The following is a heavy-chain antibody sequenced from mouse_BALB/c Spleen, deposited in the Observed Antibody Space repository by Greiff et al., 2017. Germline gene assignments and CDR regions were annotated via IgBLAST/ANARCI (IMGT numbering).Heavy chain of an antibody. D-gene: IGHD2-3*01. CDR3: ARSGDGYYGYFDV. CDR1: GYTFTDYN. V-gene: IGHV1S29*02. J-gene: IGHJ1*01. CDR2: IYPYNGGT. Sequence: EVKLQQSGPELVKPGASVKISCKASGYTFTDYNMHWVKQSHGKSLEWIGYIYPYNGGTGYNQKFKSKATLTVDNSSNTAYMELRSLTSEDSAVYYCARSGDGYYGYFDVWGAGTTVTVSS.